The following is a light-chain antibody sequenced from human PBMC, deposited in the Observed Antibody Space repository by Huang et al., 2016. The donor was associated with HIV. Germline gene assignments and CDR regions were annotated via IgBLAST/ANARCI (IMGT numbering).Light chain of an antibody. Sequence: DIQMTQSPSTLSASVGDRVTITCRASQSISTWLAWYQQIPGKAPKLLIYKASSLESGVPSRFSGSGSWTEFTLTISSLQPDDFATYYCQQYNTDSGYTFGQGTKLEI. V-gene: IGKV1-5*03. CDR1: QSISTW. CDR2: KAS. J-gene: IGKJ2*01. CDR3: QQYNTDSGYT.